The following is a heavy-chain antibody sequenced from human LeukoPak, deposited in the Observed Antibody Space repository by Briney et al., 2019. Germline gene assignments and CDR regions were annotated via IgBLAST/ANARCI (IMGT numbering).Heavy chain of an antibody. Sequence: GGSLRLSCAASGFTFSSYAMHWVRQAPGKGLEWVAVISYDGSNKYYADSVKGRFTISRDNSKNTLYLQMNSLRAEDTAVYYCARDRELTGDYWGQGNLVTVSS. J-gene: IGHJ4*02. V-gene: IGHV3-30*04. CDR3: ARDRELTGDY. CDR2: ISYDGSNK. CDR1: GFTFSSYA. D-gene: IGHD7-27*01.